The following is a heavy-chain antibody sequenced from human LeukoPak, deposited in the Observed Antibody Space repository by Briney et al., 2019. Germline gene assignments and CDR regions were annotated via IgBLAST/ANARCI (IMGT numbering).Heavy chain of an antibody. CDR1: GFTFSSYS. CDR2: ISSSSSYI. D-gene: IGHD3-16*01. CDR3: AREGLRYHYGMDV. J-gene: IGHJ6*02. V-gene: IGHV3-21*01. Sequence: GGSLRLSCAASGFTFSSYSMNWVRQAPGKGREGVSSISSSSSYIYYADSVKGRFTISRDNAKNSLYLQMNSLRAEDTAVYYCAREGLRYHYGMDVWGQGTTVTVSS.